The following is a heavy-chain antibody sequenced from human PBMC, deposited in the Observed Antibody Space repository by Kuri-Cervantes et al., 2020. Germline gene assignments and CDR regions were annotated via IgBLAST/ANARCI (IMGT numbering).Heavy chain of an antibody. Sequence: SETLSLTCTVSGGSISSGGYYWSWIRQHPGKGLEWIGYIYYSGSTYYNPSLKSRVTISVDTSKNQFSLKLSSVTAADTAGYYCARARGYSYGYIPRRAYYFDYWGQGTLVTVSS. CDR3: ARARGYSYGYIPRRAYYFDY. D-gene: IGHD5-18*01. CDR1: GGSISSGGYY. CDR2: IYYSGST. V-gene: IGHV4-31*03. J-gene: IGHJ4*02.